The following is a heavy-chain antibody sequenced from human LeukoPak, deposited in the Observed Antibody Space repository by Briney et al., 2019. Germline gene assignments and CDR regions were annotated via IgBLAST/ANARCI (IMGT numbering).Heavy chain of an antibody. CDR1: GYTFTSYY. CDR2: INPSGGST. J-gene: IGHJ4*02. V-gene: IGHV1-46*01. CDR3: ARDRTRYIDY. Sequence: GASVKVTCKASGYTFTSYYMHWMRQAPGQGLEWMGIINPSGGSTSYAQKFQGRVTMTRDTSTSTVYMELSSLRSEDTAVYYCARDRTRYIDYWGQGTLVTVSS. D-gene: IGHD1-7*01.